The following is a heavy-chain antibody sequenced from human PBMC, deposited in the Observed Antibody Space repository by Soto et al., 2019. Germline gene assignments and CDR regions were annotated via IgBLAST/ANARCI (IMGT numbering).Heavy chain of an antibody. V-gene: IGHV5-51*01. CDR2: IYPGDSDA. CDR1: GYSFTTYW. J-gene: IGHJ3*02. D-gene: IGHD5-12*01. CDR3: ARARVSTPRLEDPFDI. Sequence: HGESLKISCKGSGYSFTTYWLAWVRQMPGKGLEYMGIIYPGDSDARYSPSFQGQVTLSADKSISTAYLQWTSLKASDTAIYYCARARVSTPRLEDPFDIWGQGTMVTVSS.